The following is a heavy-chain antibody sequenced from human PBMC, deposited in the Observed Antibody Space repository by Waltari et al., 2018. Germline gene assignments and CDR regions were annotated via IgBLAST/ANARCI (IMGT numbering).Heavy chain of an antibody. J-gene: IGHJ4*02. Sequence: QVQLQESGPGLVKPSETLSLTCAVSGYSISSGYYWGWIRQPPGKGLEWIGSIYHSGSTYYNPSLNSRVTISVDTSKNQFSLKLSSVTAADTAVYYCAREITYYYDSSGYSYFDYWGQGTLVTVSS. CDR3: AREITYYYDSSGYSYFDY. D-gene: IGHD3-22*01. V-gene: IGHV4-38-2*02. CDR2: IYHSGST. CDR1: GYSISSGYY.